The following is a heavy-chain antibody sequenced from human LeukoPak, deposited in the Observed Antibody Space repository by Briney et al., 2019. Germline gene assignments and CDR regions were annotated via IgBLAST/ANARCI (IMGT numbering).Heavy chain of an antibody. J-gene: IGHJ4*02. Sequence: GESLKISCKGSGYTFTGYWIGWVRQMPGKGLEWMGIIYPGGSDIKYGPSFQGQVTISVDKSMATAYLQWSSLKASDTAMYYCARHVPYNTWNYFDYWGQGTLVTVSS. V-gene: IGHV5-51*01. CDR1: GYTFTGYW. CDR3: ARHVPYNTWNYFDY. CDR2: IYPGGSDI. D-gene: IGHD1-20*01.